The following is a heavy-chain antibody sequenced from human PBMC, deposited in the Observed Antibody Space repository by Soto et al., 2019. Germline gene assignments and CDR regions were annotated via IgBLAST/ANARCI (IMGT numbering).Heavy chain of an antibody. Sequence: RXSVKVSCEASGYTFTSYDINWVRQATVQGLEWMGWMNPNSGNTGYAQKFQGRVTMTRNTSISTAYMELSSLRSEDTAVYYCARGQTVVVVAAAFDYWGQGTLVTVSS. CDR2: MNPNSGNT. V-gene: IGHV1-8*01. J-gene: IGHJ4*02. CDR3: ARGQTVVVVAAAFDY. D-gene: IGHD2-15*01. CDR1: GYTFTSYD.